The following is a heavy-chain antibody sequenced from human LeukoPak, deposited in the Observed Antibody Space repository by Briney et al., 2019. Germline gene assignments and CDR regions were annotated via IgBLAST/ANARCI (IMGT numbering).Heavy chain of an antibody. D-gene: IGHD5-18*01. CDR3: ARAPREYSYGTYYFGY. V-gene: IGHV3-74*01. CDR2: INSDGSST. J-gene: IGHJ4*02. Sequence: GGSLRLSCAASGFTFSSYWMHWVRQAPGKGLVWVSRINSDGSSTSYADSVKGRFTISRDDAKNTLYLQMNSLRAEDTAVYYCARAPREYSYGTYYFGYWGQGTLVTVSS. CDR1: GFTFSSYW.